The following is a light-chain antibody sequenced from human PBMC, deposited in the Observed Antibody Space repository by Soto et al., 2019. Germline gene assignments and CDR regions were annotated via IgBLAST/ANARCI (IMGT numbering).Light chain of an antibody. CDR2: GAS. CDR1: QSVSSNY. Sequence: EIVLTQSPVTLSLSPGERGTLSCRASQSVSSNYLAWYQQKPGQAPRLLIYGASSGATGIPDRFSGSGSGTDFTLTISRLEPEDFAVYYCQQYGSSPITFGQGTRLEIK. V-gene: IGKV3-20*01. CDR3: QQYGSSPIT. J-gene: IGKJ5*01.